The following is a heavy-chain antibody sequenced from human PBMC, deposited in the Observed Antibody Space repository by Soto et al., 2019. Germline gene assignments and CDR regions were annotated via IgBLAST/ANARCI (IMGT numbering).Heavy chain of an antibody. CDR3: ARGGGSYHYFDL. J-gene: IGHJ4*02. CDR2: IHRSGST. CDR1: GGSISRYY. D-gene: IGHD1-26*01. V-gene: IGHV4-59*01. Sequence: SETLALTCTVSGGSISRYYWSWIRQPPGKGLEWIGYIHRSGSTNNNPSLKSRVTVSVDTSTNQFSLKLSSLTAADTAVYYCARGGGSYHYFDLWGQGTLVTVSS.